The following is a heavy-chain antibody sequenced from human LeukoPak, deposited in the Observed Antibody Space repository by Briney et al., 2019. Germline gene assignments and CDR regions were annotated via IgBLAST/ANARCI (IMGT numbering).Heavy chain of an antibody. CDR2: INPNSGGT. D-gene: IGHD3-16*01. V-gene: IGHV1-2*02. Sequence: ASVKVSCKASGYTFTGYYMHWVRQAPGQGLEWMGWINPNSGGTNYAQKFQGRVTMTRDTSISTAYMELSRLRSDDTAVYYCARDPLGRDYFDYWGQGTLVTVSS. CDR1: GYTFTGYY. CDR3: ARDPLGRDYFDY. J-gene: IGHJ4*02.